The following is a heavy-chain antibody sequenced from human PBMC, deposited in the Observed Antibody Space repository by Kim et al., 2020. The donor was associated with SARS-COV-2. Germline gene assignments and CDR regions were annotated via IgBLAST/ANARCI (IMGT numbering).Heavy chain of an antibody. CDR3: ARAGNIWFGELDY. Sequence: SETLSLTCTVSGGSLSSGDYYWSWIRQPPGKGLEWIGYIYYSGSTYYNPSLKSRVTISVDTSKNQFSLKLSSVTAADTAVYYCARAGNIWFGELDYWGQGTLVTVSS. J-gene: IGHJ4*02. CDR2: IYYSGST. D-gene: IGHD3-10*01. V-gene: IGHV4-30-4*01. CDR1: GGSLSSGDYY.